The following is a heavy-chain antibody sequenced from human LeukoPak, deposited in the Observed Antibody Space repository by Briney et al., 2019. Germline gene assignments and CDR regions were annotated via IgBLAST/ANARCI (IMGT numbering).Heavy chain of an antibody. J-gene: IGHJ3*01. CDR3: ARVWFGDQPHIFDL. CDR2: IHHSGIT. CDR1: TYSFSSGYY. Sequence: PSETLSLTCAVSTYSFSSGYYWGWIRPPPGKGLEWIGIIHHSGITYYNVSVKSRVTISIDTSKNQFYLKVTSVTAADTAVYYCARVWFGDQPHIFDLWGQGTMVRVSS. D-gene: IGHD3-10*01. V-gene: IGHV4-38-2*01.